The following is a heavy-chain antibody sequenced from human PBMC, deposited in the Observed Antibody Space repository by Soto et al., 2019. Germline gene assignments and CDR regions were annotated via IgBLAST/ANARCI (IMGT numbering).Heavy chain of an antibody. V-gene: IGHV5-51*01. CDR3: ARPFYDTTGYHDAFDI. D-gene: IGHD3-22*01. J-gene: IGHJ3*02. Sequence: GESLKISCKGSGYSFATYWIGWVRQMPGKGLEWMGIIYPGDSDTRYSPSFQGQVTTSADKSISTAFLQWSSLKASDTAMYYCARPFYDTTGYHDAFDIWGQGTMVTVSS. CDR2: IYPGDSDT. CDR1: GYSFATYW.